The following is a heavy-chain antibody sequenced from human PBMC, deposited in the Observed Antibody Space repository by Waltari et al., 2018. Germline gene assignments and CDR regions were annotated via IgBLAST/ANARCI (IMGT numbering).Heavy chain of an antibody. J-gene: IGHJ3*02. CDR1: GFTFSSYA. CDR3: AKDIAAGDYAFDI. Sequence: EVQLLESGGGLVQPGGSLRLSCAASGFTFSSYAMSWVRQAPGKGLEWVSVIYSGGSTYYADSVKGGFTISRDNSKNTLYLQMNSLRAEDTAVYYGAKDIAAGDYAFDIWGQGTMVTVSS. CDR2: IYSGGST. D-gene: IGHD6-13*01. V-gene: IGHV3-23*03.